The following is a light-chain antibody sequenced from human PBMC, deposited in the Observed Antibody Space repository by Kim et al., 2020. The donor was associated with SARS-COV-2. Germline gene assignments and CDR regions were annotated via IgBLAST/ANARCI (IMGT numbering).Light chain of an antibody. Sequence: ALGQTVSITCRGDSLSSYYATRYHQKPGQAAPLVIYGKNNRPSGIPARLSSCSSGNTASLIITATPAGDEAADYCNPRRSNDNVVFGGGTQLTVL. CDR1: SLSSYY. CDR3: NPRRSNDNVV. CDR2: GKN. J-gene: IGLJ2*01. V-gene: IGLV3-19*01.